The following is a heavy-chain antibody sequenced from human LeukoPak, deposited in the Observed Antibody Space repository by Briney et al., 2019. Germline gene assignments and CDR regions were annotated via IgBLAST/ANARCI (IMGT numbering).Heavy chain of an antibody. CDR3: ARGEYSTSRSFDY. D-gene: IGHD6-6*01. Sequence: PSETLSLTCTVSGGSISSSNWWSWVRQPPGKGLEWIGEIYHSGSTNYNPSLKSRVTISVDKSKNQFSLKLSSVTAADTAVYYCARGEYSTSRSFDYWGQGTLVTVPS. CDR1: GGSISSSNW. J-gene: IGHJ4*02. CDR2: IYHSGST. V-gene: IGHV4-4*02.